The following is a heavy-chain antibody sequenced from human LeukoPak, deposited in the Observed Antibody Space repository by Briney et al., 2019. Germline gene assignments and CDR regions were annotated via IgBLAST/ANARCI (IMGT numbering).Heavy chain of an antibody. CDR1: GFTFDDYG. D-gene: IGHD1-26*01. V-gene: IGHV3-20*04. CDR3: ARVLSGSYYGY. CDR2: INWNGGRT. J-gene: IGHJ4*02. Sequence: GGSLRLSCAASGFTFDDYGMSWVRQAPGKGLEWVSGINWNGGRTGYADSVKGRCTISRDNAKNSQYLQMYRLRAEDTAVYYCARVLSGSYYGYWGQGTLVTVSS.